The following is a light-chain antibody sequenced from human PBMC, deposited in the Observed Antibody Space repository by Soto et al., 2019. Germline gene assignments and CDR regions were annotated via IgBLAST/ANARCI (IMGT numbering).Light chain of an antibody. CDR1: QSVSNN. J-gene: IGKJ1*01. CDR3: QQYNNWPQT. CDR2: GAS. Sequence: IVLPQSPGTLSLSPGERATLSCRASQSVSNNYLAWYQQKPGQAPRLLIYGASTRATGIPARFSGSGSGTEFTLTISSLQSEDFAVYYCQQYNNWPQTFGQGTKVDIK. V-gene: IGKV3-15*01.